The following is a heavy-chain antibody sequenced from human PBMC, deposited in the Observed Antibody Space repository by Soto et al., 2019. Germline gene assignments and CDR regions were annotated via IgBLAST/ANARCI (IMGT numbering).Heavy chain of an antibody. J-gene: IGHJ5*02. CDR3: ARYYPGGLPKAA. V-gene: IGHV4-61*08. D-gene: IGHD1-26*01. CDR2: IAYTGTT. Sequence: QVQLQESGPGLLKPSETLSLTCTVSGDSVSIGGYYWTWIRQPPGKGLEWIGFIAYTGTTHYNPSLKSRVTISVDTSNNQFSLKLTSVTSADTAVYYCARYYPGGLPKAAWGQGTLVTVSS. CDR1: GDSVSIGGYY.